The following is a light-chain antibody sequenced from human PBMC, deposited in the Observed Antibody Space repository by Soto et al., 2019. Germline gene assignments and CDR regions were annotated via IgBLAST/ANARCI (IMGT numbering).Light chain of an antibody. CDR3: QSYDNSLSGWV. CDR2: ANI. J-gene: IGLJ2*01. Sequence: QSVLTQPPSVSGAPGQGVTISCTGSTSNIGSGYDVHWYQQVPGSAPKLLIYANINRPSGVPDRFSGSKSGTSASLAITGLQAEDEADYYCQSYDNSLSGWVFGGGTKVTVL. V-gene: IGLV1-40*01. CDR1: TSNIGSGYD.